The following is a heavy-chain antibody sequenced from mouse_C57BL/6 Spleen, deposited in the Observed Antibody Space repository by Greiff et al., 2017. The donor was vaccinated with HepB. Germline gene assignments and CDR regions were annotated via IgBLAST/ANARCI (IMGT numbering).Heavy chain of an antibody. V-gene: IGHV1-82*01. J-gene: IGHJ1*03. CDR3: ARNRDSNYRCFDV. D-gene: IGHD2-5*01. CDR1: GYAFSSSW. CDR2: IYPGDGDT. Sequence: QVQLQQSGPELVKPGASVKISCKASGYAFSSSWMNWVKQRPGKGLEWIGRIYPGDGDTNYNGKFKGKATLTADKSSSTAYMQLSSLTSEDSAVYFCARNRDSNYRCFDVWGTGTTVTVSS.